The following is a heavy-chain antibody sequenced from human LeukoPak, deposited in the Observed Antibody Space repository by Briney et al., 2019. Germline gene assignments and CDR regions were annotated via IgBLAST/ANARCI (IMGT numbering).Heavy chain of an antibody. CDR1: GYTFTSYG. CDR2: MNPNSGNT. Sequence: ASVKVSCKASGYTFTSYGISWVRQAPGQGLEWVGWMNPNSGNTGYAQKFQGRGTMTRNTSISTAYMELSSLRSEDTAVYYCARGRIAATGWFDPWGQGTLVIVSS. V-gene: IGHV1-8*02. CDR3: ARGRIAATGWFDP. J-gene: IGHJ5*02. D-gene: IGHD6-13*01.